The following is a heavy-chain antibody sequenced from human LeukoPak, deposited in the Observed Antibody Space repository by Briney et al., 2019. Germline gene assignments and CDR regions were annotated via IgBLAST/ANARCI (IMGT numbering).Heavy chain of an antibody. Sequence: PSETLSLVCTVSGGSISTYYYSWIRQPAGKGLEWIGRMYGSGSSNYNPTLRSRVSMSVDTSKNQISLTLNSVTAADTAMNYCARGIGSRKDYFDTWGQGTLVTVSS. CDR2: MYGSGSS. D-gene: IGHD3-10*01. CDR1: GGSISTYY. V-gene: IGHV4-4*07. J-gene: IGHJ4*02. CDR3: ARGIGSRKDYFDT.